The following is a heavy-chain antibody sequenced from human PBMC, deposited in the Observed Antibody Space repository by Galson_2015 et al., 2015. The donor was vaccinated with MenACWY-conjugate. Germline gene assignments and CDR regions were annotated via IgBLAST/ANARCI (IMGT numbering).Heavy chain of an antibody. CDR2: ISAYNGNT. CDR1: GYTFTSYG. D-gene: IGHD1-26*01. J-gene: IGHJ6*02. Sequence: QSGAEVTKPGASTKVSCKASGYTFTSYGISWVRQAPGQGLEWMGWISAYNGNTNYAQKLQGRVTMTTDTSTSTAYMELRSLRSDDTAVYYCAGPIVGPYYYYGMDVWGQGTTVTVSS. V-gene: IGHV1-18*01. CDR3: AGPIVGPYYYYGMDV.